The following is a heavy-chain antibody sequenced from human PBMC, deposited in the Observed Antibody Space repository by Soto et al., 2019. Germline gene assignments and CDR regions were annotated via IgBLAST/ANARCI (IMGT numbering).Heavy chain of an antibody. CDR1: GITFSTYA. CDR3: AKRGGEY. D-gene: IGHD3-16*01. J-gene: IGHJ4*02. V-gene: IGHV3-23*01. CDR2: ISGSGNSP. Sequence: EVQLLESGGGLVQPGGSLRLSCAASGITFSTYAMTWVRQAPGKGLEWVSTISGSGNSPYYADSVKGRFTISRDNSKKTVELQKKRLRVEEPALYFCAKRGGEYWGQGTLVPVPP.